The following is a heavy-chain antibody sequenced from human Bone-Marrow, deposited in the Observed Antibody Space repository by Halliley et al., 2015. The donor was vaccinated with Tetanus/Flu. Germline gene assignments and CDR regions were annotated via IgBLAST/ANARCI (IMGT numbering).Heavy chain of an antibody. Sequence: LVQPSETLSLSCAVSGGSMDAYYWTWIRQPPGKGLEWIGNIRYTGDSNFNPSLKSRVTMSVDTSRDTLSLKMTSVTSADAAIYYCARLLPTSMTTDFWGQGTLVTVSS. D-gene: IGHD1-1*01. CDR2: IRYTGDS. V-gene: IGHV4-59*01. CDR3: ARLLPTSMTTDF. CDR1: GGSMDAYY. J-gene: IGHJ4*02.